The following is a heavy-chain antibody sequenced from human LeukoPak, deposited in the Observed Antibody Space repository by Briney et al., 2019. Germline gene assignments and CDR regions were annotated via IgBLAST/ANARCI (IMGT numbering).Heavy chain of an antibody. Sequence: SETLSLTCTVSGGSTSVYYWSWIRQPPGKGLEWIGHIYYSGSTNYNPSLKSRITMSIDTSQKKFSLKVISVTAADTAVYYCARASEGIGYFDTWARGSLVTVSS. CDR2: IYYSGST. CDR3: ARASEGIGYFDT. D-gene: IGHD3-9*01. CDR1: GGSTSVYY. J-gene: IGHJ5*02. V-gene: IGHV4-59*01.